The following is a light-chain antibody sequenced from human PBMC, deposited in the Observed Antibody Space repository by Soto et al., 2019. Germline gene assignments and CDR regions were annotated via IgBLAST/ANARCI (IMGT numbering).Light chain of an antibody. CDR1: QSGSSSY. Sequence: EIVLTQSPGTLSLSPGERATLSCRASQSGSSSYLAWYQQKPGQAPRLLIYGASSRATGIPDRFSGSGSGTDFTLTISRLETEDFAVYYCQQYGSSPWTFGQGTKVEIK. J-gene: IGKJ1*01. CDR2: GAS. CDR3: QQYGSSPWT. V-gene: IGKV3-20*01.